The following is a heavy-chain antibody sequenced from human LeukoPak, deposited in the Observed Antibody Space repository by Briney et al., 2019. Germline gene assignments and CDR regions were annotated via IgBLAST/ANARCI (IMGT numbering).Heavy chain of an antibody. CDR2: IYNSGCT. V-gene: IGHV4-59*08. Sequence: SETLSLTCTVSGGSISSYYWSWIRQPPGKGLEWIGYIYNSGCTNYNPSLKSRVTISVDTSKNQFSLKLSFVTAADTAVYYCARHHNPRHTYYYDSSGYPYFDYWGQGTLVTVSS. CDR1: GGSISSYY. CDR3: ARHHNPRHTYYYDSSGYPYFDY. J-gene: IGHJ4*02. D-gene: IGHD3-22*01.